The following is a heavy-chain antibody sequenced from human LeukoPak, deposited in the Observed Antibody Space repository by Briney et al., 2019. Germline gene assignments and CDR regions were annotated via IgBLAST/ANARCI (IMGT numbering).Heavy chain of an antibody. D-gene: IGHD2-2*02. V-gene: IGHV3-30*02. CDR1: GFTFSSYG. Sequence: GGSLRLSCAASGFTFSSYGMHWVRQAPGKGLEWVVFIRYDGSNKYYADSVKGRFTISRDNSKNTLYLQMNSLRAEDTAVYYCAKWPYCSSTSCYTRQPDYWGQGTLVTVSS. CDR2: IRYDGSNK. CDR3: AKWPYCSSTSCYTRQPDY. J-gene: IGHJ4*02.